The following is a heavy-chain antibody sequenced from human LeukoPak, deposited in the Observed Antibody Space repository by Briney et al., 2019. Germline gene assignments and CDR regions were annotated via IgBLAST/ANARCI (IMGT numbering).Heavy chain of an antibody. CDR2: ISSSSSTI. J-gene: IGHJ6*02. Sequence: GGSLSLSCAASGFTFSSYSMNWVRQAPGKGLEWVSYISSSSSTIYYADSVKGRFTISRDNAKNSLYLQMNSLRDEDTAVYYCARDLGGREYYYGMDVWGQGTTVTVSS. CDR1: GFTFSSYS. CDR3: ARDLGGREYYYGMDV. V-gene: IGHV3-48*02. D-gene: IGHD2-15*01.